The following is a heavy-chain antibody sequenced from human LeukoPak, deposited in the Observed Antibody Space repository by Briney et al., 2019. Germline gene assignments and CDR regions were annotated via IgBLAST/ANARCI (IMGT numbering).Heavy chain of an antibody. CDR3: ARNVSRGEPGGAFDI. J-gene: IGHJ3*02. V-gene: IGHV4-39*01. D-gene: IGHD3-16*01. Sequence: SEALSLTCTVSGGAISGRRDYWGWIRQPPGKGLEWIASIYYSGSTHYNPSLKSRVTISVDTSRNQFSLELRTATAADSAMYYCARNVSRGEPGGAFDIWGQGTMVTVSS. CDR1: GGAISGRRDY. CDR2: IYYSGST.